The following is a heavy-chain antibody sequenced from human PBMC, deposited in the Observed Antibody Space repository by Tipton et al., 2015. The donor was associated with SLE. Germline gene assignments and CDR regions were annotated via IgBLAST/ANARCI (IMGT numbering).Heavy chain of an antibody. V-gene: IGHV3-72*01. Sequence: SLRLSCAASGFTFSDHYMDWVRQAPGKGLEWVGIARHKPHSYTTDYAASVKGRFTISRDDSKSSLYLQMNSLKIEDTAVYYCARDTLGGMDVWGQGTTVTVSS. CDR1: GFTFSDHY. CDR2: ARHKPHSYTT. CDR3: ARDTLGGMDV. J-gene: IGHJ6*02.